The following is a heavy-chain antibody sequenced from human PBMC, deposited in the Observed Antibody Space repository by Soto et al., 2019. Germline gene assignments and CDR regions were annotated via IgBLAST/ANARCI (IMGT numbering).Heavy chain of an antibody. J-gene: IGHJ3*02. CDR3: ARGYIVATADAFDI. V-gene: IGHV1-18*01. CDR1: GYTFTSYG. Sequence: ASVKVSCKASGYTFTSYGISWVRQAPGQGLEWMGWISAYNGNTNYAQKLQGRVTMTTDTSTSTAYMELRSMRSDDTAVYYCARGYIVATADAFDIWGQGTMVTVSS. CDR2: ISAYNGNT. D-gene: IGHD5-12*01.